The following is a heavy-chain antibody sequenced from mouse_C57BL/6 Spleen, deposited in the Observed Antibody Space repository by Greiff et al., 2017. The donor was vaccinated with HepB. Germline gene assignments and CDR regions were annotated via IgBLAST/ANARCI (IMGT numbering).Heavy chain of an antibody. V-gene: IGHV3-2*02. CDR3: ARTARIKY. Sequence: EVQGVESGPGLVKPSQSLSLTCTVTGYSITSGYGWNWIRQFPGNKLEWMGYISYSGSNNYNPSLKSRISITRDTSKNQFFLQLNSVTTEDTATYYCARTARIKYWGQGTTLTVSS. J-gene: IGHJ2*01. CDR2: ISYSGSN. CDR1: GYSITSGYG. D-gene: IGHD1-2*01.